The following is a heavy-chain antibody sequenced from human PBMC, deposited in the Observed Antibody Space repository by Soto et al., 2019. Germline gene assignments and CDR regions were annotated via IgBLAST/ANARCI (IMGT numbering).Heavy chain of an antibody. CDR2: ISGSGGNA. V-gene: IGHV3-23*01. CDR3: AKLRAKSHIAVASDY. CDR1: GFTFSSYA. J-gene: IGHJ4*02. D-gene: IGHD6-19*01. Sequence: EVQLLESGGGLVQPGGSLRLSCAASGFTFSSYAMSWVRQAPGKGLEWVSTISGSGGNAYYADSVKGRFSISRDNSKNTLRLQMNSLRADDTAVYFCAKLRAKSHIAVASDYWGQGTLVTVSS.